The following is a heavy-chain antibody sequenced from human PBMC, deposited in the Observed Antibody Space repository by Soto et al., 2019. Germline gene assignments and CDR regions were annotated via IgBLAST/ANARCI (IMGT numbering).Heavy chain of an antibody. Sequence: QVQLVQSGAEVKKPGASVKVSCKASGYTFSSYAISWVRQAPGQGLEWMGWISAYDGNTNYAQKLQGRVTMTTVTSTSTAYMVLRSLRSDDTAVYSCARDAPPEDYWGQGTLVTVSS. CDR1: GYTFSSYA. V-gene: IGHV1-18*01. J-gene: IGHJ4*02. CDR2: ISAYDGNT. CDR3: ARDAPPEDY.